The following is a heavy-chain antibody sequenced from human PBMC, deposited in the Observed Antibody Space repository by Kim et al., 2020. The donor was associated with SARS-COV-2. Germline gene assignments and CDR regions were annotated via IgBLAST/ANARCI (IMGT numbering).Heavy chain of an antibody. CDR1: GGSISSSSYY. CDR2: IYYSGST. J-gene: IGHJ4*02. CDR3: ARFTLRSVYGSGSYFFDY. V-gene: IGHV4-39*01. D-gene: IGHD3-10*01. Sequence: SETLSLTCTVSGGSISSSSYYWGWIRQPPGKGLEWIGSIYYSGSTYYNPSLKSRVTISVDTSKNQFSLKLSSVTAADTAVYYCARFTLRSVYGSGSYFFDYWGQGTLVTVSS.